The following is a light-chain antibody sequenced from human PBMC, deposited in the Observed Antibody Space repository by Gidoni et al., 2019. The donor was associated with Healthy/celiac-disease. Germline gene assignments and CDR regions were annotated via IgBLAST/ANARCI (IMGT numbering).Light chain of an antibody. V-gene: IGKV1-12*01. Sequence: DIKMTQSPSSVSASVGDRVTITCRASQGIRSWLAWYQQKPGTAPKLLIYAASSLQSGVPSMFSGSGSGTFFTLTISSLQPEDFATYYCQHANSFPRFGPGTKVDIK. CDR3: QHANSFPR. CDR1: QGIRSW. CDR2: AAS. J-gene: IGKJ3*01.